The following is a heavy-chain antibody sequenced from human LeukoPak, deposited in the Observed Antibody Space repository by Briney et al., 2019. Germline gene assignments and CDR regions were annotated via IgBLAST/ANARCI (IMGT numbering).Heavy chain of an antibody. CDR3: ARGVDYGTFDY. CDR1: GGSISSYY. D-gene: IGHD4-17*01. Sequence: SETLSLTCTVSGGSISSYYWSWLRQPPGKGLEWIGYIYYSGSTNYNPSLKSRVTISVDTSKNQFSLKLSSVTAADTAVYYCARGVDYGTFDYWGQGTLVTVSS. CDR2: IYYSGST. V-gene: IGHV4-59*01. J-gene: IGHJ4*02.